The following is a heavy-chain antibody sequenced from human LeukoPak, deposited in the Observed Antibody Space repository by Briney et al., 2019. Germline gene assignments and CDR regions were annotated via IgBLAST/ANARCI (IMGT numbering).Heavy chain of an antibody. V-gene: IGHV4-4*07. CDR2: FYTSGTT. CDR3: ARAQRVGATMLDY. Sequence: PSETLSLTCSVSGGSISSYSWNWIRQPAGKGLEWIGRFYTSGTTNYNPSLKSRVTMSIDTSKNQVSLKMRSVTAADTAVYYCARAQRVGATMLDYWGQGTLATVSS. D-gene: IGHD1-26*01. CDR1: GGSISSYS. J-gene: IGHJ4*02.